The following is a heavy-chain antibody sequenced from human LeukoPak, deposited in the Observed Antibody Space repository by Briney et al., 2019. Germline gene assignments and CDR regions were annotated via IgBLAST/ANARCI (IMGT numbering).Heavy chain of an antibody. V-gene: IGHV1-18*01. Sequence: ASVKVSCTASGYTFTSYGTSWVRQAPGQGLEWMGWISAYNGNTNYTQKLQGRVTMTTDTSTSTAYMELRSLRSDDTAVYYCARDSLLWFGERFDYWGQGTLVTVSS. J-gene: IGHJ4*02. CDR2: ISAYNGNT. CDR1: GYTFTSYG. CDR3: ARDSLLWFGERFDY. D-gene: IGHD3-10*01.